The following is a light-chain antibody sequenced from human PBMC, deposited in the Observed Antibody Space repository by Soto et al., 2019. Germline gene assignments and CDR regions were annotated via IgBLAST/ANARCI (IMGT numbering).Light chain of an antibody. CDR1: RGDVGGYNY. CDR2: DVS. V-gene: IGLV2-14*03. Sequence: QSSLTQPASVSGSPGQSITISCTGTRGDVGGYNYVSWYQHHPGKAPKLMIYDVSNRPSGVSNRFSGSKSGNTASLTISGLQAEDEADYYCNSYSNTTTLYVFGTGTKVTVL. CDR3: NSYSNTTTLYV. J-gene: IGLJ1*01.